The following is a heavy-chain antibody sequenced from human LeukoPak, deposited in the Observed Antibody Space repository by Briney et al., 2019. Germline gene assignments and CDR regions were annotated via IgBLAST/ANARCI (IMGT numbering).Heavy chain of an antibody. Sequence: ASVKVSCKASGYTFTGYYMHWVRQAPGQGLEWMGWINPNSGGTNYAQKFQGRVTMTRDTSISTAYMELSRLRSDDTAVYYCASCGGSCYQYYYYYYGVDVWGQGTTVTVSS. V-gene: IGHV1-2*02. CDR1: GYTFTGYY. D-gene: IGHD2-15*01. CDR2: INPNSGGT. J-gene: IGHJ6*02. CDR3: ASCGGSCYQYYYYYYGVDV.